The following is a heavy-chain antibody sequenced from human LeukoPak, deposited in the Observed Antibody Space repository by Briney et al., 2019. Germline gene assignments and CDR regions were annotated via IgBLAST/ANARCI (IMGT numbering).Heavy chain of an antibody. J-gene: IGHJ5*02. CDR2: IYYSGST. D-gene: IGHD3-22*01. Sequence: SETLSLTCTVSGGSISSSRYFWGWIRQPPGKGLEWIGSIYYSGSTYYNPSLKSRVTISVDTSKNQFSLKLSSVTAADTAVYYCARVKPTYYYDSSGYLKRDWFDPWGQGTLVTVSS. CDR3: ARVKPTYYYDSSGYLKRDWFDP. V-gene: IGHV4-39*07. CDR1: GGSISSSRYF.